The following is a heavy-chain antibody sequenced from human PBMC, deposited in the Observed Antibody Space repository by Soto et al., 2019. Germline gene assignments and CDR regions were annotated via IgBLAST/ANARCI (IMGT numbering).Heavy chain of an antibody. V-gene: IGHV3-23*01. CDR2: ISGSGGST. J-gene: IGHJ5*02. Sequence: EVQLLESGGGLVQPGGSLRLSCAASGFTFSRYAMSWVRQAPGKGLEWVSAISGSGGSTYYADSVKGRCTISRDNSKNALYLQMKSLRAEDRGVYYCAKEGDWWLVKSWFGPWGQGTLVTVSS. CDR3: AKEGDWWLVKSWFGP. CDR1: GFTFSRYA. D-gene: IGHD6-19*01.